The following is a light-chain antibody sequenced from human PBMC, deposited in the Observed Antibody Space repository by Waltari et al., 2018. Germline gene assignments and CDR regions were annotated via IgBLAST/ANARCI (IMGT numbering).Light chain of an antibody. Sequence: SYELTQPPSVSVSPGQTARITCSGDVLPKKYPYWYQQKSGQAPVLVIYEDSKRPPGIPERFSGSSSGTMATLTISGAQVEDEADYYCYSTDSSGIKRVFGGGTKLTVL. V-gene: IGLV3-10*01. J-gene: IGLJ3*02. CDR3: YSTDSSGIKRV. CDR1: VLPKKY. CDR2: EDS.